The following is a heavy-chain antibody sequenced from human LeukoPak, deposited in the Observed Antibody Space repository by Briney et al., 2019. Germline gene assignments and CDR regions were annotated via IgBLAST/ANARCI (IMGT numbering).Heavy chain of an antibody. CDR2: INPNSGGT. CDR1: GYIFTGYY. V-gene: IGHV1-2*02. D-gene: IGHD2-8*01. CDR3: ARVVYYFYAMDV. J-gene: IGHJ6*02. Sequence: ASVKVSCKASGYIFTGYYIHWVRQAPGQGLEWMGWINPNSGGTNYAQKFQGRVHMTRDTSISTAYMELSRLRSDDTALYYCARVVYYFYAMDVWGQGTTVTVSS.